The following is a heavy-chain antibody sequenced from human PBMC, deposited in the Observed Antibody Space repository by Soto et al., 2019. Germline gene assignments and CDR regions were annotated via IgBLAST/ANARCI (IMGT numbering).Heavy chain of an antibody. V-gene: IGHV3-33*01. CDR3: ARDLGSSGWYPYYYYGMDV. J-gene: IGHJ6*02. CDR1: GFTFSSYG. CDR2: IWYDGSNK. Sequence: GGSLRLSCAASGFTFSSYGMHWVRQAPGKGLEWVAVIWYDGSNKYYADSVKGRFTISRDNSKNTLYLQMNSLRAEDTAVYYCARDLGSSGWYPYYYYGMDVWGQGTTVTVSS. D-gene: IGHD6-19*01.